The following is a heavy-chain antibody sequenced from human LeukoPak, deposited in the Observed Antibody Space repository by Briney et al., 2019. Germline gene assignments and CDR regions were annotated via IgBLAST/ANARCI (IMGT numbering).Heavy chain of an antibody. CDR1: GFTFSSYG. Sequence: GGSLRLSCAASGFTFSSYGMHWVRQAPGKGLEWLAVISYDGRNTYYGDSVKGRFTISRDNSKNTVFLQMNSLRVEDTAVYHCAKNRIPTAITPDSWGQGTLVTVSS. J-gene: IGHJ5*01. D-gene: IGHD2-2*01. CDR3: AKNRIPTAITPDS. V-gene: IGHV3-30*18. CDR2: ISYDGRNT.